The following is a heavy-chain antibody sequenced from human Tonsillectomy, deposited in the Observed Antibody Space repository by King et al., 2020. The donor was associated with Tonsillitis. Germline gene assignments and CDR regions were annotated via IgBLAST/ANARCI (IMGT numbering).Heavy chain of an antibody. J-gene: IGHJ4*02. CDR1: GLTFRSYD. V-gene: IGHV3-13*01. Sequence: DVQLVESGGGLVQPGGSLRLSCAASGLTFRSYDMHWVRQATGKGLEWVSAMGTAGDTYYPGSVKGRFTNSRENAKNSLYLQMNSLRAEDTAVYYCARVSYGSGSYDYWGQGTLVTVSS. CDR2: MGTAGDT. D-gene: IGHD3-10*01. CDR3: ARVSYGSGSYDY.